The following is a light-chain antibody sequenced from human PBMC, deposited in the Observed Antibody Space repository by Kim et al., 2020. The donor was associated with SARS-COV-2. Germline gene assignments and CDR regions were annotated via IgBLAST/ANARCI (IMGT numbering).Light chain of an antibody. CDR2: GAS. CDR1: QSVSSS. CDR3: QQRSNWPPWT. J-gene: IGKJ1*01. Sequence: SPGERATLSCRASQSVSSSLAWYQQKPGQTPRLLIYGASNRATGIPARFSGSGSGTDFTLTISSLQPEDFAVYYCQQRSNWPPWTFGQGTKVDIK. V-gene: IGKV3-11*01.